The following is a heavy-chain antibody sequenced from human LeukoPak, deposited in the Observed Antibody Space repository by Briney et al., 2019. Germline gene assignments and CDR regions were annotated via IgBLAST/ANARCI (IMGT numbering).Heavy chain of an antibody. D-gene: IGHD6-6*01. J-gene: IGHJ4*02. CDR2: IIPILGIA. V-gene: IGHV1-69*02. CDR1: GGTFSSYT. Sequence: SVKVSCKASGGTFSSYTISWVRQAPGQGHEWMGRIIPILGIANYAQKFLGRVTITADKSTSTDYMELSSLRSEDTAVYYCARSYGEYSSSPFDYWGQGTLVTVSS. CDR3: ARSYGEYSSSPFDY.